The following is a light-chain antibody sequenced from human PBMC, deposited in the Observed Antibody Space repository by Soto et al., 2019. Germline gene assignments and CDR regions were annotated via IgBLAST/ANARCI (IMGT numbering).Light chain of an antibody. Sequence: DIQMTQSPSTLSASVGDRVTITCRASQSISSWLAGYQQKPGKAPKLLIYDASSLESGVPSRFCGSGSGTEFTLPIISLQPDDFSTYYCQQYNSYPRTFGPGTKVEIK. V-gene: IGKV1-5*01. CDR3: QQYNSYPRT. J-gene: IGKJ1*01. CDR1: QSISSW. CDR2: DAS.